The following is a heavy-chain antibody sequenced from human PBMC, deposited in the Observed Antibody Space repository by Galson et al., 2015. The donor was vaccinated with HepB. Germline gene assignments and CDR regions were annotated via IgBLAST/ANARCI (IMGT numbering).Heavy chain of an antibody. Sequence: SLRLSCAASGFTFSSYSMNWVRQAPGKGLEWVGRIKSKTDGGTTDYAAPVKGRFTISRDDSKNTLYLQMNSLKTEDTAVYYCTTEDTPPKWFGELLSFDYWGQGTLVTVSS. CDR1: GFTFSSYS. CDR3: TTEDTPPKWFGELLSFDY. D-gene: IGHD3-10*01. CDR2: IKSKTDGGTT. V-gene: IGHV3-15*07. J-gene: IGHJ4*02.